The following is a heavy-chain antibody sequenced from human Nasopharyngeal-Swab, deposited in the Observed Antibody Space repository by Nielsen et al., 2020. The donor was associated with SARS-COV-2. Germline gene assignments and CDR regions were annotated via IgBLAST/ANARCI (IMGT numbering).Heavy chain of an antibody. V-gene: IGHV3-23*01. J-gene: IGHJ4*02. Sequence: GESLKISCAASGFTFSSYAMSWVRQAPEKGLEWVSTISASGGSTYYADSVKGRFTVSRDNSKNTLYLQMNSLRAEDTAVYYCARGIIAAAEDWGQGTLVTVSS. CDR3: ARGIIAAAED. CDR1: GFTFSSYA. CDR2: ISASGGST. D-gene: IGHD6-13*01.